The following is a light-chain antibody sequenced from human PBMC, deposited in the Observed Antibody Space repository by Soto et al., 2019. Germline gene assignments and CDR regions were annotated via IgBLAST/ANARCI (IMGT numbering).Light chain of an antibody. CDR3: LLFYGDGVV. J-gene: IGLJ2*01. Sequence: QAVVTQEPSLTVSPGGTVTHTCASSTGAVTSGYYPNWFQQKPGQPPRALIYSTTYKHSWTPARFSGSLLGGKAALTLSGVQPEDEADYYCLLFYGDGVVFGGGTKLTVL. V-gene: IGLV7-43*01. CDR1: TGAVTSGYY. CDR2: STT.